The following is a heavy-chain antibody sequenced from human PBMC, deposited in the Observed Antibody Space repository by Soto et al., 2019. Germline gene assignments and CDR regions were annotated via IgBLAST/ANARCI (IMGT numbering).Heavy chain of an antibody. J-gene: IGHJ4*02. CDR3: ARDSRNRNFFDY. V-gene: IGHV3-53*01. Sequence: GGSLRLSCAASGFTVSSNYMTWVRQAPGKGLEWVPVIYSGGSTYYADSVKGRFTISRDNSKNTLYLQMNSLRAEDTALYYCARDSRNRNFFDYWGQGTLVTVSS. D-gene: IGHD2-2*01. CDR2: IYSGGST. CDR1: GFTVSSNY.